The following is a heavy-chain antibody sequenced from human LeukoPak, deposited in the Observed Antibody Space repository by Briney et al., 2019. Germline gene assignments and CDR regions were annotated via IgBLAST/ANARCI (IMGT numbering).Heavy chain of an antibody. CDR1: GYTFTSYG. J-gene: IGHJ5*02. CDR3: ARGNTVTSSTGDWFDP. CDR2: ISAYNGNT. D-gene: IGHD4-17*01. Sequence: GESLKNSCKGSGYTFTSYGISWVRQAPGQGLEWMGWISAYNGNTNYAQKLQGRVTMTTDTSTSTAYMELRSLRSDDTAVYYCARGNTVTSSTGDWFDPWGQGTLVTVSS. V-gene: IGHV1-18*01.